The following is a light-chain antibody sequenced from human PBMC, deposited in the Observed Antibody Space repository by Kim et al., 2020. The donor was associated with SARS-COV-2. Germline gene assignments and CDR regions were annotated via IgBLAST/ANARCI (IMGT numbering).Light chain of an antibody. J-gene: IGKJ2*01. V-gene: IGKV1-16*02. Sequence: DIQMTQSPSSMSASVGDRVTITCRASQDISNYLAWFQQAPGKAPKRLIYAASILQSGVPSKFSGSGSGTSFTLTITSLQPEDFATYYCQQYYSYPRTFSQGTKLEI. CDR1: QDISNY. CDR2: AAS. CDR3: QQYYSYPRT.